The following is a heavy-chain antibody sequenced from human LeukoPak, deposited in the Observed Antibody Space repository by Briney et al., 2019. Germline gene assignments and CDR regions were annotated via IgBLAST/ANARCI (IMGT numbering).Heavy chain of an antibody. D-gene: IGHD1-26*01. CDR2: ISSSSSYI. J-gene: IGHJ6*03. Sequence: GGSLRLSCAASGFTFSSYSMNWVRQAPGKGLEWVSSISSSSSYIYYADSVKGRFTISRDNAKNSLYLQMNSLRAEYTAVYYCARWEDYYYYMDVWGKGTTVTISS. V-gene: IGHV3-21*01. CDR1: GFTFSSYS. CDR3: ARWEDYYYYMDV.